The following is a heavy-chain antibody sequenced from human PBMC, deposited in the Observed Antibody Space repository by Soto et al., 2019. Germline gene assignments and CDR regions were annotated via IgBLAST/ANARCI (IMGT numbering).Heavy chain of an antibody. D-gene: IGHD6-6*01. CDR2: INPNSGGT. CDR1: GYTFTGYY. V-gene: IGHV1-2*02. CDR3: ARGALAAPYYFDY. Sequence: ASVKVSCKASGYTFTGYYMHWVRQAPGQGLEWMGWINPNSGGTNYAQKFQGRVTMTRDTSISTAYMELSRLRSDDTAVYYCARGALAAPYYFDYWGQGTLVTVSS. J-gene: IGHJ4*02.